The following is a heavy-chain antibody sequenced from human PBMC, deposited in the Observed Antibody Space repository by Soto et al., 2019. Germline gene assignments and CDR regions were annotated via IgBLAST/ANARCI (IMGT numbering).Heavy chain of an antibody. CDR3: AADSDFWSGYYNFDY. J-gene: IGHJ4*02. CDR1: GFTFTSTA. CDR2: IVVGSGNT. Sequence: MQLVQSGPEVKKPGTSVKVSCKASGFTFTSTAVQWVRQARGQRLEWIGCIVVGSGNTNYAQKFQERVTITSDMSTRTAYMELSSLRSDDTAVYYSAADSDFWSGYYNFDYWGQGTLVTVSS. V-gene: IGHV1-58*01. D-gene: IGHD3-3*01.